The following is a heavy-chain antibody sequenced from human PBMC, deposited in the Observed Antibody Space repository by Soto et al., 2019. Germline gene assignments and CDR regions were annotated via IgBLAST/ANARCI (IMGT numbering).Heavy chain of an antibody. V-gene: IGHV3-48*02. Sequence: GGSLRLCCGAAGGTCGGYSGSWVRQAPGKGLEWVSYISSSSSTIYYADSVKGRFTISRDNAKNSLYLQMNSLRDEDTAVYYCATSHYDILTGYSDIDYWGQGTLVTVSS. J-gene: IGHJ4*02. CDR1: GGTCGGYS. CDR2: ISSSSSTI. CDR3: ATSHYDILTGYSDIDY. D-gene: IGHD3-9*01.